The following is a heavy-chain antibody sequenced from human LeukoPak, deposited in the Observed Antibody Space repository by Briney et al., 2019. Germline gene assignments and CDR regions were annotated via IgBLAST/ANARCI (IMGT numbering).Heavy chain of an antibody. CDR2: ISGDGTIT. CDR1: GFAFSSYW. CDR3: ARSQFDY. V-gene: IGHV3-74*01. Sequence: GGSLRLSCATSGFAFSSYWMLWVRQAPGKGLMWVSRISGDGTITDYADSVKGRFIISRDNTNNILYLQMNSLRDDDTATYYCARSQFDYWGQGILVIVSS. J-gene: IGHJ4*02.